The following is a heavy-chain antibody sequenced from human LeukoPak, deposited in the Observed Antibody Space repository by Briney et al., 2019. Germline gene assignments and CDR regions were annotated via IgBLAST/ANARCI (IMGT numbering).Heavy chain of an antibody. CDR2: IYYSGST. CDR3: ARHAAYSSSWYEESNAFDI. V-gene: IGHV4-59*08. CDR1: GGSISSYY. D-gene: IGHD6-13*01. J-gene: IGHJ4*02. Sequence: SETLSLTCAVSGGSISSYYWSWIRQPPGKGLEWIGYIYYSGSTNYNPSLKSRVTISVDTSKNQFSLKLSSVTAADTAVYYCARHAAYSSSWYEESNAFDIWGQGTLVTVSS.